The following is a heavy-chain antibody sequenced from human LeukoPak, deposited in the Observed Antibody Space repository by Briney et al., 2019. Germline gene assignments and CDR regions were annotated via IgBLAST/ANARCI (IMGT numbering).Heavy chain of an antibody. Sequence: GGSLRLSCAASGFTFSSYGMHWVRQAPGKGLEWVAVISYDGSNKYYADSVKGRFTISRDNSKNTLCLQMNSLRAEDTVVYYCAKDRRGWYGSGSLEYWGQGTLVTVSS. CDR3: AKDRRGWYGSGSLEY. CDR2: ISYDGSNK. CDR1: GFTFSSYG. J-gene: IGHJ4*02. D-gene: IGHD3-10*01. V-gene: IGHV3-30*18.